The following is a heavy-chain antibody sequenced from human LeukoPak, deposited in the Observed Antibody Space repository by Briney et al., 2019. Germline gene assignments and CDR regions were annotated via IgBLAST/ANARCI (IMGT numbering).Heavy chain of an antibody. CDR2: IIPIFGTA. CDR1: GGTFSSYA. CDR3: ARENYGDYATGPTYRWFDP. Sequence: VASVKVSCKASGGTFSSYAISWVRQAPGQGLEWMGGIIPIFGTANYAQKFQGRVTMTRDTSISTAYMELSRLRPDDTAVYYCARENYGDYATGPTYRWFDPWGQGTLVTVSS. D-gene: IGHD4-17*01. V-gene: IGHV1-69*05. J-gene: IGHJ5*02.